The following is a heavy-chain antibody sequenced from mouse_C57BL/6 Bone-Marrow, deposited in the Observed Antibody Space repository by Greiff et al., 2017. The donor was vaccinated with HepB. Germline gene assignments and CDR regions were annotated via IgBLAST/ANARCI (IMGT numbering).Heavy chain of an antibody. V-gene: IGHV14-4*01. CDR3: TTLFFSSPYYFDY. D-gene: IGHD1-3*01. CDR2: IDPENGDT. CDR1: GFNIKDDY. J-gene: IGHJ2*01. Sequence: EFQLQQSGAELVRPGASVKLSCTASGFNIKDDYMHWVKQRPEQGLEWIGWIDPENGDTEYASKFQGKATITADTSSNTAYLQLSSLTSEDTAVYYCTTLFFSSPYYFDYWGQGTTLTVSS.